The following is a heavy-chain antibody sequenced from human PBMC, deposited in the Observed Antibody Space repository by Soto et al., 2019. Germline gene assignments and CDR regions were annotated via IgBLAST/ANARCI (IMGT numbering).Heavy chain of an antibody. Sequence: VGSLRLSCAASGFSFSSSSMNWVRQAPGKGLEWVSSISSSSSYIYYADSVKGRFTISRDNAKNSLYLQMNSLRAEDTAVYYCARGPFGSSWYDWFDPWGQGTLVTVSS. D-gene: IGHD6-13*01. J-gene: IGHJ5*02. V-gene: IGHV3-21*01. CDR2: ISSSSSYI. CDR1: GFSFSSSS. CDR3: ARGPFGSSWYDWFDP.